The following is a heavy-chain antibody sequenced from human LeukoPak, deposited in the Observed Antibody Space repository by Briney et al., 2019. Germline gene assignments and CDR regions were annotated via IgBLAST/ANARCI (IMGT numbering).Heavy chain of an antibody. CDR1: VGSISSSSYY. J-gene: IGHJ2*01. D-gene: IGHD4-11*01. CDR2: IYYSGST. CDR3: AKTTTVTTWYFDL. Sequence: SETLSLTCTVSVGSISSSSYYCGWIRQPPGKGLEWIGGIYYSGSTYYNPSLKRRVTISVDTSNNQFSLKLSSVTAADTAVYYCAKTTTVTTWYFDLWGRGTLVTVPS. V-gene: IGHV4-39*01.